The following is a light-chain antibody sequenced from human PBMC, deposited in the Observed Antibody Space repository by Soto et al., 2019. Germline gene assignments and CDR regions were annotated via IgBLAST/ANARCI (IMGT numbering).Light chain of an antibody. V-gene: IGLV2-23*01. CDR1: SSDTGNSKF. J-gene: IGLJ2*01. CDR2: EGT. CDR3: FLHAGSVVL. Sequence: QSALTQPASVSGSPGQSITISCTGVSSDTGNSKFVSWYQQVPGRAPQLVLYEGTRRTSGVSNCLSGAVSDNAASLTSSAVQTEEEGAYYCFLHAGSVVLFGGGTKLTVL.